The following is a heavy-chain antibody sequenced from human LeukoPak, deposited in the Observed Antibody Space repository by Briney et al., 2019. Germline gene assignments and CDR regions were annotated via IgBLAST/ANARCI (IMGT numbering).Heavy chain of an antibody. V-gene: IGHV4-4*07. Sequence: KPSETLSLTCTVSGGSISSYYWSWIRQPAGKGLEWIGRIYTSGSTNYNPSLKSRVTMSVDTSKNQFSLKLSSVTAADTAVYYCARGGFYYESSGYYSLDYCGQGTLVTVSS. CDR2: IYTSGST. CDR1: GGSISSYY. J-gene: IGHJ4*02. CDR3: ARGGFYYESSGYYSLDY. D-gene: IGHD3-22*01.